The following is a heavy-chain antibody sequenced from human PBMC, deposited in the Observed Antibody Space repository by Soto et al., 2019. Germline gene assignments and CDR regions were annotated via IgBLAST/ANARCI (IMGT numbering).Heavy chain of an antibody. Sequence: EVQLLESGGGWVQPGGSLRLSCAASGFTFSSYDMSWVRQAPGKGLEWVSGISGSGGSAYYADSVKGRFTISRDNSQNTLYVQMNSLRREDTVIQSCAQDYDSWANGKFDIWGQGTVATVSS. J-gene: IGHJ3*02. D-gene: IGHD3-3*01. CDR3: AQDYDSWANGKFDI. V-gene: IGHV3-23*01. CDR2: ISGSGGSA. CDR1: GFTFSSYD.